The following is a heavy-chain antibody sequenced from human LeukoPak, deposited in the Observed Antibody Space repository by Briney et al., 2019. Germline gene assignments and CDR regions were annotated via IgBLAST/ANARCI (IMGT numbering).Heavy chain of an antibody. CDR3: ARSGYSYGPPSSYYYGMDV. D-gene: IGHD5-18*01. V-gene: IGHV1-69*13. Sequence: SVKVSCKASGGTFSSYAISWVRQAPGQGLEWMGGIIPIFGTANYAQKFQGRVTITADESTSTAYMELSSLRSEDTAVYYCARSGYSYGPPSSYYYGMDVWGQGTTVTVSS. CDR1: GGTFSSYA. CDR2: IIPIFGTA. J-gene: IGHJ6*02.